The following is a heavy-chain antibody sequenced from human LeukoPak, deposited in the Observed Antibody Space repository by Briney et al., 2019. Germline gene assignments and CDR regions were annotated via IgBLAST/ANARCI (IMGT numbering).Heavy chain of an antibody. CDR1: GFTFSSYW. CDR3: ARDLMGYDVSTGLHHYYMDV. CDR2: INSDGSST. J-gene: IGHJ6*02. D-gene: IGHD3-9*01. Sequence: GGSLRLSCTASGFTFSSYWVHWVRQAPGKGLVWVSRINSDGSSTSYADSVKGRFTISRDNAKNMLYLQMNSLRAEDTAVYYCARDLMGYDVSTGLHHYYMDVWGQGTTVTVSS. V-gene: IGHV3-74*01.